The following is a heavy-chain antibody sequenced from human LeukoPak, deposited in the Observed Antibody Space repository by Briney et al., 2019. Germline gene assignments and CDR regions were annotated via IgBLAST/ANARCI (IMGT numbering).Heavy chain of an antibody. V-gene: IGHV4-30-2*01. CDR1: GGSISSGGYY. CDR2: IYHSGST. J-gene: IGHJ4*02. CDR3: ARGPTQTYFDY. Sequence: SETLSLTCTVSGGSISSGGYYWSWIRQPPGKGLEWIGYIYHSGSTYYNPSLKSRVTISVDRSKNQFSLKLSPVTAADTAVYYCARGPTQTYFDYWGQGTLVTVSS.